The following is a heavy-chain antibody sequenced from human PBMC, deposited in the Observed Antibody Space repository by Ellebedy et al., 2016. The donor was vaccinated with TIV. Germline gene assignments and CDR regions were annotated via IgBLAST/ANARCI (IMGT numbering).Heavy chain of an antibody. CDR3: ARDSLVRSPYYYYGMDV. CDR1: GYSISSGYY. J-gene: IGHJ6*02. CDR2: IYHSGST. Sequence: SETLSLXCTVSGYSISSGYYWGWTRQPPGKGLEWIGSIYHSGSTYYNPSLKSRVTISVDTSKNQFSLKLSSVTAADTAVYYCARDSLVRSPYYYYGMDVWGQGTTVTVSS. V-gene: IGHV4-38-2*02. D-gene: IGHD6-13*01.